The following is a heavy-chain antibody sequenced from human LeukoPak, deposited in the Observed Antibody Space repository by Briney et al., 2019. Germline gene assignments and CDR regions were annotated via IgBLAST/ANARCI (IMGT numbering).Heavy chain of an antibody. D-gene: IGHD3-3*01. V-gene: IGHV3-23*01. CDR3: AKMEDFWSGYSDY. CDR2: ISGSGGST. CDR1: GFTVSSNY. J-gene: IGHJ4*02. Sequence: PGGSLRLSCAASGFTVSSNYMSWVRQAPGKGLEWVSAISGSGGSTYYADSVKGRFTISRDNSKNTLYLQMNSLRAEDTAVYYCAKMEDFWSGYSDYWGQGTLVTVSS.